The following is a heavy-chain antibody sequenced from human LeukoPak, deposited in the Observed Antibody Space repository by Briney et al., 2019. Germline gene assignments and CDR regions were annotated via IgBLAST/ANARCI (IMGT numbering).Heavy chain of an antibody. V-gene: IGHV4-59*02. CDR1: VGSVSSSY. D-gene: IGHD6-19*01. Sequence: SETLSLTCTVSVGSVSSSYWSWIRQPPWKGREWIGYFYYSGSTNYNPSLMSRVTISVDTSKNQFSLKLSSVTAADTAVYYCARMYSSGWHFDLWGRGTLVTVSS. J-gene: IGHJ2*01. CDR2: FYYSGST. CDR3: ARMYSSGWHFDL.